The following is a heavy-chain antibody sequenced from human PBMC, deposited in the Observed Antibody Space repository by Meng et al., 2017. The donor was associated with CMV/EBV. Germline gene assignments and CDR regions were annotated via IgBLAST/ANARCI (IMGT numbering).Heavy chain of an antibody. Sequence: TGYYMHWVRQAPGQGLEWMGWINPNSGGTNYAQKFQGRVTMTRDTSISTAYMELSRLRSDDTAVYYCARDGAPYGIAAAGGLLFDPWGQGTLVTVSS. CDR1: TGYY. CDR2: INPNSGGT. J-gene: IGHJ5*02. V-gene: IGHV1-2*02. D-gene: IGHD6-13*01. CDR3: ARDGAPYGIAAAGGLLFDP.